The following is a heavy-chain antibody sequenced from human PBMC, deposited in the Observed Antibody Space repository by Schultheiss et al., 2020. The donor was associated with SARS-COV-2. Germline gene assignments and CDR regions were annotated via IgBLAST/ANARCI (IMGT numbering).Heavy chain of an antibody. CDR1: GGSFSGYY. CDR2: INHSGST. V-gene: IGHV4-34*01. D-gene: IGHD3-3*01. J-gene: IGHJ6*03. CDR3: ARDGGEGITIFGVVRHYYYMDV. Sequence: SETLSLTCAVYGGSFSGYYWSWIRQPPGKGLEWIGEINHSGSTNYNPSLKSRVTISVDTSKNQFSLKLSSMTAADTAVYYCARDGGEGITIFGVVRHYYYMDVWGKGTTVTVSS.